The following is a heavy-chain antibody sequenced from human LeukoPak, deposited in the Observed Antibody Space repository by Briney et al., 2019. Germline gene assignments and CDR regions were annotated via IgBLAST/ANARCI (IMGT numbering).Heavy chain of an antibody. CDR1: GGSISSYY. V-gene: IGHV4-59*01. Sequence: SETLSLTCTVSGGSISSYYWSWIRQPPGKGLEWIGYIYYTGSTKYNPSLKSRVTISLDTSKNQLSLKLNSVTAADTAVYYCARATYGSGSGELDSWGQGTLVTVSS. CDR3: ARATYGSGSGELDS. J-gene: IGHJ4*02. CDR2: IYYTGST. D-gene: IGHD3-10*01.